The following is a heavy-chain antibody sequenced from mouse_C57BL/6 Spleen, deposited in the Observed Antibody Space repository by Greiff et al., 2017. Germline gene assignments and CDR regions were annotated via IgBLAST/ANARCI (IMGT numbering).Heavy chain of an antibody. CDR1: GYTFTSYW. CDR3: GRGEVWDERAWFAY. CDR2: IDPNSGGT. V-gene: IGHV1-72*01. D-gene: IGHD4-1*01. J-gene: IGHJ3*01. Sequence: QVHVKQPGAELVKPGASVKLSCKASGYTFTSYWMHWVKQRPGRGLEWIGRIDPNSGGTKYNEKFKSKATLTVDKPSSTAYMQLSSLTSEDSAGYYCGRGEVWDERAWFAYWGQGTLVTVSA.